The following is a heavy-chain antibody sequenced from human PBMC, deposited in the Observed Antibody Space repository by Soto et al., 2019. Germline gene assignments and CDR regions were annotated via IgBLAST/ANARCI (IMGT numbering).Heavy chain of an antibody. D-gene: IGHD2-21*02. CDR3: ARLGANAYCGGDCYLDP. V-gene: IGHV4-59*01. Sequence: QVQLQESGPGLVKPSETLSLTCTVSGGSISSYYWSWIRQPPGKGLECIGYIYYSGSTNYNPSLKSRVTISVDTSKTQSSLKLNSVTAADTAVYYCARLGANAYCGGDCYLDPWGQGTLVTVSS. J-gene: IGHJ5*02. CDR1: GGSISSYY. CDR2: IYYSGST.